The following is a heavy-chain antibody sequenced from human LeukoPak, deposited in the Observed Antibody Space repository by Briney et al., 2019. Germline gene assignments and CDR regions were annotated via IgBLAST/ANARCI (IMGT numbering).Heavy chain of an antibody. J-gene: IGHJ4*02. CDR1: GFIFSSYA. Sequence: QPGESLRLSCVASGFIFSSYATHWVRQAPGKGLEYVSSISGDGYTTFYGNSVRGRFTISRDNSKNTLYLQMGSLRADDMAVYYCTRIGSGSQTDYWGQGTLVTVSS. D-gene: IGHD3-10*01. V-gene: IGHV3-64*01. CDR2: ISGDGYTT. CDR3: TRIGSGSQTDY.